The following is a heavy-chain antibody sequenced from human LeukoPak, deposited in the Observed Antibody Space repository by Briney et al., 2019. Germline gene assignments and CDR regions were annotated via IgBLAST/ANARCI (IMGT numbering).Heavy chain of an antibody. V-gene: IGHV3-30*18. Sequence: GGSLRLSCAASGFTFSSYGMHWVRQAPGKGLEWVAVISYDGSNKYYADSVKGRYTISRDNSTNTLYLQMNSLRAEDTAVYYCAKASGDAFDVWGQGTMVTVSS. CDR3: AKASGDAFDV. CDR2: ISYDGSNK. CDR1: GFTFSSYG. J-gene: IGHJ3*01.